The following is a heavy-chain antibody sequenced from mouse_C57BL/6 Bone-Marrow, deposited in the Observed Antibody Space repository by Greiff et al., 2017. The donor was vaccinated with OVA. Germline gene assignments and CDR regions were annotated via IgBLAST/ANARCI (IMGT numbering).Heavy chain of an antibody. CDR2: ISSGGSYT. J-gene: IGHJ4*01. D-gene: IGHD2-4*01. V-gene: IGHV5-6*01. CDR1: GFTFSSYG. CDR3: AGPYDYDAPSYAMGY. Sequence: EVKVVESGGDLVKPGGSLKLSCAASGFTFSSYGMSWVRQTPDKRLEWVATISSGGSYTYYPDSVKGRFTISRDNAKNTLYLQMSSLKSEDTAMYYCAGPYDYDAPSYAMGYWGQGTSVTVSS.